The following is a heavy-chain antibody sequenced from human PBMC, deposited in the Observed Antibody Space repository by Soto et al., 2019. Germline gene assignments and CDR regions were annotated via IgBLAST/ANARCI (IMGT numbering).Heavy chain of an antibody. CDR1: GYTFTSYD. D-gene: IGHD3-10*01. CDR3: ARGSKRKTYYYGSGSNGYYYGMDV. Sequence: ASVKVSCKASGYTFTSYDINWVRQATGQGLEWMGWMNPNSGNTGYAQKFQGRVTMTRNTSISTAYMELSSLRSEDTAVYYCARGSKRKTYYYGSGSNGYYYGMDVWGQGXTVTV. V-gene: IGHV1-8*01. CDR2: MNPNSGNT. J-gene: IGHJ6*02.